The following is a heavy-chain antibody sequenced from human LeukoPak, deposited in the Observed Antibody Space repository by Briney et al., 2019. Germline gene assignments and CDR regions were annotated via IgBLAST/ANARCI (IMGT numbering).Heavy chain of an antibody. CDR3: AKTRAHNLDV. Sequence: ASVKVSCKASGYRFDTFGISWVRQAPGQGLEWMGWVSGHDGSTQYTQKFQERVTMTTEKSGSTAYLELRALRSDDTAVYYCAKTRAHNLDVWGQGTTVIVSS. J-gene: IGHJ6*02. CDR2: VSGHDGST. D-gene: IGHD5-24*01. CDR1: GYRFDTFG. V-gene: IGHV1-18*01.